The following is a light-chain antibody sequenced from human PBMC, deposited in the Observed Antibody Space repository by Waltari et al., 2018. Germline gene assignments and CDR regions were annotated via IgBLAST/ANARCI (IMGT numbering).Light chain of an antibody. CDR1: STNIGPGFR. CDR2: DNN. Sequence: QSVLTQPPSVSGAPGQRITISCTGTSTNIGPGFRVHWYRQLPGTAPKVVIYDNNNRPSGVPDRFSGSRSGTSASLAISGLRAEDEADYYCQSYDTSDLYVFGSGTQVTVL. V-gene: IGLV1-40*01. J-gene: IGLJ1*01. CDR3: QSYDTSDLYV.